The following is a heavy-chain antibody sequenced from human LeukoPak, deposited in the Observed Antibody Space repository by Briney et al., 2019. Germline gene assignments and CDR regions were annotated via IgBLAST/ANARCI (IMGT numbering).Heavy chain of an antibody. D-gene: IGHD2-21*02. J-gene: IGHJ4*02. CDR1: GFTFSSSD. Sequence: GTSVKVSCKTSGFTFSSSDVQWVRHARGQSLEWIGWIVVGSGDTDYAQKFQERVTITRDMSTSTAYMELNSLRFEDMAVYYCAAGVTATECWGQGTLVTVSS. CDR3: AAGVTATEC. V-gene: IGHV1-58*01. CDR2: IVVGSGDT.